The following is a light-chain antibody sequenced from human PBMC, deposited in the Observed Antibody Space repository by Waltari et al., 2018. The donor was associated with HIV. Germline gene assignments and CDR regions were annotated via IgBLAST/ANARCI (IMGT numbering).Light chain of an antibody. J-gene: IGKJ2*01. CDR1: QGVRNA. Sequence: AIQLTQSPSSLPASIGDRVTITCRASQGVRNALAWYQQKPGRPPKLRIYDASTLESVVPSRFSGSLSGTDFNLTSSNLQPEDSATYDCQQFRSYPRTFSQGATLEIK. CDR3: QQFRSYPRT. CDR2: DAS. V-gene: IGKV1-13*02.